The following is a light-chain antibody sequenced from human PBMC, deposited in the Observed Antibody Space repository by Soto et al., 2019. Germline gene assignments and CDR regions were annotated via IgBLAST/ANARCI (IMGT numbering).Light chain of an antibody. V-gene: IGLV2-14*01. Sequence: QSVLTQPASVSESPGQSITISCTGTSSDVGGYNYVSWYQQHPGKAPKLMIYEVSNRTSGVSNRFSGSKSGNTASLTISGLQAEDEADYYCSSYTSSSTVVFGGGTKLTVL. J-gene: IGLJ2*01. CDR3: SSYTSSSTVV. CDR1: SSDVGGYNY. CDR2: EVS.